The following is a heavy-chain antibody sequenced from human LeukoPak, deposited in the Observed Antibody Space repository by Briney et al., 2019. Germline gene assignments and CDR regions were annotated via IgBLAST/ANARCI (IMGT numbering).Heavy chain of an antibody. D-gene: IGHD4-17*01. V-gene: IGHV3-23*01. J-gene: IGHJ3*01. CDR3: AKDPNGDYVGAFDF. Sequence: GGSLRLSCAASGLTFSNYAMMWVRQAPGKGLEWVSAIFASGGDTRYADSVRGRFTISRDNSRNTLFLQMNSLTADDTTVYYCAKDPNGDYVGAFDFWGQGTMVTVSS. CDR2: IFASGGDT. CDR1: GLTFSNYA.